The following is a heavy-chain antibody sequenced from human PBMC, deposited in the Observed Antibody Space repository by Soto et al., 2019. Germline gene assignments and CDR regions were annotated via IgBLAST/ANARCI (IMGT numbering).Heavy chain of an antibody. D-gene: IGHD3-10*02. V-gene: IGHV4-31*03. CDR1: GGSISSGGYY. Sequence: QVQLQESGPGLVKPSQTLSLTCTVSGGSISSGGYYWSWIRQHPGKGLEWIGYIYYSGSTYYNPSLKSRVTISVGTTKNRFSLKLSSVTAADTAVYYCARRNYDVWYVDLWGRGTPVTVSS. CDR3: ARRNYDVWYVDL. CDR2: IYYSGST. J-gene: IGHJ2*01.